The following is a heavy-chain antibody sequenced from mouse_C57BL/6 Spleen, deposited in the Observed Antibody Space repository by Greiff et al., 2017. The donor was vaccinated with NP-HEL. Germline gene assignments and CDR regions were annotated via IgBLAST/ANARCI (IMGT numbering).Heavy chain of an antibody. CDR1: GYTFTSYW. CDR2: IDPSDSYT. D-gene: IGHD2-1*01. CDR3: GRAIYYGNCAY. V-gene: IGHV1-69*01. Sequence: VQLQQSGAELVMPGASVKLSCKASGYTFTSYWMHWVKQRPGQGLEWIGEIDPSDSYTNYNQKFKGKSTLTVDKSSSTAYMKLSSLTSEDSAVYYGGRAIYYGNCAYWGQGTLVTVSA. J-gene: IGHJ3*01.